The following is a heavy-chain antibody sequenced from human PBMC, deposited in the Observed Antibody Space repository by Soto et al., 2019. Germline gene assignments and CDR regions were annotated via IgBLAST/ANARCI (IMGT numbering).Heavy chain of an antibody. V-gene: IGHV4-31*03. D-gene: IGHD4-17*01. J-gene: IGHJ6*02. Sequence: QVQLQESGPGLVKPSQTLSLTCTVSGGSISSGGYYWSWIRQHPGKGPEWIGYIYYSGSTYYNPSLKSRVTISVDTSKNQFSLKLSSVTAADTAVYYCARDVYGDYYYGMDVWGQGTTVTVS. CDR3: ARDVYGDYYYGMDV. CDR2: IYYSGST. CDR1: GGSISSGGYY.